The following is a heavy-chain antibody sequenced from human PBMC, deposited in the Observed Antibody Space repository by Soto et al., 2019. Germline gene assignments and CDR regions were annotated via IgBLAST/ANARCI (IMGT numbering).Heavy chain of an antibody. Sequence: EVQLLESGGGLVQPGGSLRLSCAASGFTFSSYAMNWVRQAPGKGLEWVSVISGSGDSTYYADSVKGRFTISRDNSKNTLYLQMHSLRAEDTAVYYCAKRGSGSYFDYWGQGTLVTVSS. CDR1: GFTFSSYA. CDR2: ISGSGDST. CDR3: AKRGSGSYFDY. J-gene: IGHJ4*02. V-gene: IGHV3-23*01. D-gene: IGHD1-26*01.